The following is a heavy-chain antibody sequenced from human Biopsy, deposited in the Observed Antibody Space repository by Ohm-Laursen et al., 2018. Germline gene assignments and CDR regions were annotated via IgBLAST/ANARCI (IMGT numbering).Heavy chain of an antibody. D-gene: IGHD3-3*01. CDR3: ARLYRLDDYWNDDPPDAFDV. J-gene: IGHJ3*01. CDR1: GGSISSYH. CDR2: ISSRGST. Sequence: GTLSLTCTVSGGSISSYHWTWIRQPPGKGLEWIGYISSRGSTNYNPSLRGRVTITVDTSKNQFSLKLTSVTAADTAVFFCARLYRLDDYWNDDPPDAFDVWGQGTMVTVSS. V-gene: IGHV4-59*01.